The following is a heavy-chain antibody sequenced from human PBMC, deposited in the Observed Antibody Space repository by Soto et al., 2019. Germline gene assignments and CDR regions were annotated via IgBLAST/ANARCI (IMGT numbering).Heavy chain of an antibody. V-gene: IGHV1-69*02. Sequence: SVKVSCKASGGTFSSYTISWVRQAPGQGLEWMGRIIPILGIANYAQKFQGRVTITADKSTSTAYMELSSLRSEDTAVYYCATTYYYGSGSYFTDYWGQGTLVTVSS. D-gene: IGHD3-10*01. CDR1: GGTFSSYT. CDR3: ATTYYYGSGSYFTDY. J-gene: IGHJ4*02. CDR2: IIPILGIA.